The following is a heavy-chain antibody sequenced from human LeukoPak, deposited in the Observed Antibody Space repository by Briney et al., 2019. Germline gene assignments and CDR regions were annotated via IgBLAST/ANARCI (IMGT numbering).Heavy chain of an antibody. CDR3: AKALEQETVIALDS. V-gene: IGHV3-23*01. CDR2: ISGSGGST. D-gene: IGHD6-13*01. CDR1: GFTFSTYA. Sequence: GGSLRLSCAASGFTFSTYAMSWVRQAPGEGLEWVSAISGSGGSTYYADSVKGRFTISRDNSKNTLYLQMNSLRAEDTSTYFCAKALEQETVIALDSWGQGTLVTVSS. J-gene: IGHJ4*02.